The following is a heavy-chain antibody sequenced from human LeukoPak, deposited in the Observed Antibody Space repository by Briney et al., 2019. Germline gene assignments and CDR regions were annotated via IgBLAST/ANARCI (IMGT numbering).Heavy chain of an antibody. CDR2: IYSGGRT. CDR1: EITFSTYA. V-gene: IGHV3-53*01. J-gene: IGHJ3*02. Sequence: PGGSLRLSCAASEITFSTYAMHWVRQAPGKGLEWISLIYSGGRTDHADSVKGRFTISRDNSKNMVYLQMNSLRGDDTAVYYCAGVLRGAFDIWGQGKMVAVSS. CDR3: AGVLRGAFDI.